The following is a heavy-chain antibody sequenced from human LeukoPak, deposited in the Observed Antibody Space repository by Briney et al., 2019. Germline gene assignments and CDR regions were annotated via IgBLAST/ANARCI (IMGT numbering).Heavy chain of an antibody. D-gene: IGHD3-22*01. V-gene: IGHV4-61*02. CDR2: IYTSGST. Sequence: SQTLSLTCTVSGGSISSGSYYWSWIRQPAGKGLEWIGRIYTSGSTNYNPSLKSRVTISVDTSKNQFSLKLSSVTAADTAVYYRARGPLYYYDSSGYYSYYFDYWGQGTLVTVSS. CDR3: ARGPLYYYDSSGYYSYYFDY. J-gene: IGHJ4*02. CDR1: GGSISSGSYY.